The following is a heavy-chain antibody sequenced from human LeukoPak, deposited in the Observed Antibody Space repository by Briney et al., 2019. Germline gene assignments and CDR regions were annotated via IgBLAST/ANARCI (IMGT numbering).Heavy chain of an antibody. CDR1: GYRFISYW. V-gene: IGHV5-51*01. D-gene: IGHD1-1*01. CDR2: IYPGDSDT. CDR3: ARASGGTTSYFDY. Sequence: GESLKISCKSAGYRFISYWIGWVRQMPVKGLEWMGIIYPGDSDTRYSPSFQGQVTISADTSISTAYLQWSSLKASDTALYYCARASGGTTSYFDYWGQGTLVTVSS. J-gene: IGHJ4*02.